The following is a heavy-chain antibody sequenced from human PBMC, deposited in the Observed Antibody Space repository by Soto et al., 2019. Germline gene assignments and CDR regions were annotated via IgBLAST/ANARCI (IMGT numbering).Heavy chain of an antibody. CDR3: AVDGVPTSSFRYYYFRF. CDR1: ELPFTDYS. J-gene: IGHJ4*02. V-gene: IGHV3-30*04. Sequence: PGGSLRLSCAASELPFTDYSMHWVRQTADKGLEWVAFISHDGRNTFYSDSVKGRFTISRGDSRSMLFLQMSGVTVEDTAIYYCAVDGVPTSSFRYYYFRFWGRGTLVTVSS. D-gene: IGHD3-9*01. CDR2: ISHDGRNT.